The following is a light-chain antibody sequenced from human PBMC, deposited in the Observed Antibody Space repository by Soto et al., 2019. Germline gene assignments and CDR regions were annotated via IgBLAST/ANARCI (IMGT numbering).Light chain of an antibody. CDR1: SSVVGAYNY. CDR3: SSFTSSSSYV. V-gene: IGLV2-14*03. J-gene: IGLJ1*01. CDR2: HVS. Sequence: QSALTQPAPVSWSPGQSITISFTGTSSVVGAYNYVSWYQQHPGRAPQLIIYHVSNRPSGVSNRFSGSKSDNTASLAISGLQAEDEADYYCSSFTSSSSYVFGPGTKVTVL.